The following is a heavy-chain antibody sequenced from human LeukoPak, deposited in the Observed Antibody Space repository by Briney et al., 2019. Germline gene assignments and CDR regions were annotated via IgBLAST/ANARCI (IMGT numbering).Heavy chain of an antibody. CDR3: STDPPRCCSITNCIMGY. CDR2: VKSETDGGTT. V-gene: IGHV3-15*01. D-gene: IGHD2-2*01. CDR1: GFTFKNAW. Sequence: GGSLRLSCAASGFTFKNAWMCWVRQAPGKGLEWVGGVKSETDGGTTQYAAPVKGRFTISRDDSKNTLYLQMNSLKTEDSAVYYCSTDPPRCCSITNCIMGYWGQGTLVTVSS. J-gene: IGHJ4*02.